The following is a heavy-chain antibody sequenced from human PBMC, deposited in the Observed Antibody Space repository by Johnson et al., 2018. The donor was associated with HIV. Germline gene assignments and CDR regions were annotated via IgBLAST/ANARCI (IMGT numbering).Heavy chain of an antibody. CDR1: GFTFSDYY. CDR3: AKDAYSPGAFDI. V-gene: IGHV3-11*01. CDR2: ISGGGSAI. Sequence: QVQLVESGGGLVKPGGSLRLSCAVSGFTFSDYYMSWIRQAPGKGLEWISYISGGGSAIYYADSVKGRFTISRDNAKNSLFLQMNSLRAEDTALYYCAKDAYSPGAFDIWGQGTMVTVSS. D-gene: IGHD2-21*01. J-gene: IGHJ3*02.